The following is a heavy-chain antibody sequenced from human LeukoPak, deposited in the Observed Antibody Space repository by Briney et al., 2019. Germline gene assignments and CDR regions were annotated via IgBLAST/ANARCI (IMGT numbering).Heavy chain of an antibody. Sequence: SETLSLTCTVSGGSISSSSYYWGWIRQPPGKGLEWIGSIYYSGSTYYNPSLKSRVTISVDTSKNQFSLKLSSVTAADTAVYYCARELESVGATIQRSYYFDYWGQGTLVTVSS. J-gene: IGHJ4*02. CDR3: ARELESVGATIQRSYYFDY. V-gene: IGHV4-39*07. CDR2: IYYSGST. CDR1: GGSISSSSYY. D-gene: IGHD1-26*01.